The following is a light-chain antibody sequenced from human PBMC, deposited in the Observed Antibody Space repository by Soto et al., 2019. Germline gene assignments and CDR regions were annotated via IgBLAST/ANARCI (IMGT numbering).Light chain of an antibody. Sequence: DIQMTQSPSTLSASVGARITITCRASQSIGKWLAWYQQKTLKAPELLIYDASNLERGVPSRFSGSGSGTEFTLTISSLQPDDFATYYCQQYHSFSPWTFGQGTKVDIK. J-gene: IGKJ1*01. CDR2: DAS. CDR3: QQYHSFSPWT. CDR1: QSIGKW. V-gene: IGKV1-5*01.